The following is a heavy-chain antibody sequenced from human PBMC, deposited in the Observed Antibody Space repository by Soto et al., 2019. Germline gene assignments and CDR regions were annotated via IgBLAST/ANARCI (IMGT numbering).Heavy chain of an antibody. CDR3: ARHPGYYDILTGYTTYYFES. CDR2: IYYRGNT. Sequence: SETLSLTCPVSCGSIGTYYLSLILQPPWKGLGWIGYIYYRGNTDYNPSLKSRVTISLDTPKNQFSLKLSSVTAADTAVYYCARHPGYYDILTGYTTYYFESWGQGILVTVSS. V-gene: IGHV4-59*08. J-gene: IGHJ4*02. D-gene: IGHD3-9*01. CDR1: CGSIGTYY.